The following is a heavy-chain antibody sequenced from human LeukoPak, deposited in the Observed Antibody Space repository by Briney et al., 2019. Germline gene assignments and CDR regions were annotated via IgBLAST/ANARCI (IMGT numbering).Heavy chain of an antibody. CDR1: GFPFSSYA. Sequence: GGSLRLSCAASGFPFSSYAMSWVRQARGKGLEWVSGISGSGGGTYYADSVKGRFTISRDYSKNTLYLQMNSLRAEDTAVYYCAKDLFRFTLTVVVTATDSQGYAFDIWGQGTMVTVSS. CDR2: ISGSGGGT. D-gene: IGHD2-21*02. CDR3: AKDLFRFTLTVVVTATDSQGYAFDI. J-gene: IGHJ3*02. V-gene: IGHV3-23*01.